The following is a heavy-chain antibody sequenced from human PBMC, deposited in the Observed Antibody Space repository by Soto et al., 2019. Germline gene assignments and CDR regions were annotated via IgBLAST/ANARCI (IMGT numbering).Heavy chain of an antibody. CDR1: GGSISSYY. CDR2: IYYSGST. Sequence: QVQLQESGPGLVKPSETLSLTCTVSGGSISSYYWSWIRQPPGKGLEWIGYIYYSGSTNYNPSLKSRVTISVDTSKNQFSLKLSSVTAADTAVYYCAREMGYYYYYMDVWGKGTTVTVFS. CDR3: AREMGYYYYYMDV. V-gene: IGHV4-59*01. D-gene: IGHD2-8*01. J-gene: IGHJ6*03.